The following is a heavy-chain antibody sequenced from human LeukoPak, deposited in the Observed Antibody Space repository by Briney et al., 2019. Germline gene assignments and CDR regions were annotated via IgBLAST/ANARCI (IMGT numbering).Heavy chain of an antibody. CDR1: GFTFSSYA. CDR2: ITSSGGST. CDR3: AKGSLTIRYAFDI. J-gene: IGHJ3*02. Sequence: GGSLRLSCAASGFTFSSYAMSWVRQAPGKGLEWVSTITSSGGSTYYADSVKGRFTVSRDNSKNTLFLQTNSLRAEDTAVYYCAKGSLTIRYAFDIWGQGTMVTVSS. V-gene: IGHV3-23*01.